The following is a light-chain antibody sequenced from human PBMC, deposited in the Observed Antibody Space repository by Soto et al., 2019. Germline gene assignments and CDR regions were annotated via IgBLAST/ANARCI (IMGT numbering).Light chain of an antibody. CDR2: EVS. Sequence: QSVLTQPPSASGSPGQSVTISCTGTSSDVGGYNYVSWYQQHPGKAPKLMIYEVSTRPSGVPDRFSGSKSGNTASLTVSGLQAEDEADYYCSSYAGSNILYVFGTGTKVTVL. CDR3: SSYAGSNILYV. V-gene: IGLV2-8*01. CDR1: SSDVGGYNY. J-gene: IGLJ1*01.